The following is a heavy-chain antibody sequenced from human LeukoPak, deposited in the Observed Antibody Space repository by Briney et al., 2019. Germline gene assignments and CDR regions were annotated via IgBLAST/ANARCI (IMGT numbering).Heavy chain of an antibody. CDR3: ARAPSGEVESAARGDYLDY. Sequence: PSETLSPTCAVYGGSFSGYFWSWIRQPPGKGLEWIGEINHSGGTKYNPSLKSRVTISVDTSKNQFSLKMNSVTAADTAVYYCARAPSGEVESAARGDYLDYWGQGTLVTVSS. D-gene: IGHD6-13*01. J-gene: IGHJ4*02. V-gene: IGHV4-34*01. CDR1: GGSFSGYF. CDR2: INHSGGT.